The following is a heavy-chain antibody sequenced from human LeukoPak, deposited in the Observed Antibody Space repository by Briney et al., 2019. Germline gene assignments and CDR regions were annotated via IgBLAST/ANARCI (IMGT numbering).Heavy chain of an antibody. CDR2: MNPNSGNT. CDR3: ARGPSHDSSGYYYYYYMDV. Sequence: ASVKVSFKASGYTFTSYDINWVRQATGRGLEWMGWMNPNSGNTGYAQKFQGRVTITRNTSISTAYMELSSLRSEDTAVYYCARGPSHDSSGYYYYYYMDVWGKGTTVTVSS. J-gene: IGHJ6*03. V-gene: IGHV1-8*03. CDR1: GYTFTSYD. D-gene: IGHD3-22*01.